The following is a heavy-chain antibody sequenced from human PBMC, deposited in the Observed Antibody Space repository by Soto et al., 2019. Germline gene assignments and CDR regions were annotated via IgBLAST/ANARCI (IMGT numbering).Heavy chain of an antibody. CDR1: GGSISSSSYY. Sequence: SETLSLTCTVSGGSISSSSYYWGWIRQPPGKGLEWIGSIYYSGSTYYNPSLKSRVTISVDTSKNQFSLKLSSVTAADTAVYYCARVEDTAMVIDYWGQGTLVTVSS. J-gene: IGHJ4*02. CDR2: IYYSGST. D-gene: IGHD5-18*01. V-gene: IGHV4-39*07. CDR3: ARVEDTAMVIDY.